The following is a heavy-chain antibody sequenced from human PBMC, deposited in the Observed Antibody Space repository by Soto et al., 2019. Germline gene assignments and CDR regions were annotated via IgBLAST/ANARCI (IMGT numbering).Heavy chain of an antibody. Sequence: EVQLVESGGGLVQPGGSLRLSCAASGFIFSSYDMHWVRQAPGKGLEWVSVIGPAGDTFYPGSVKGRFTISRENAKTYLCPQMNSLRAGATAVYYCARGLYYSASTSSSLGWLHGWATETTVTVSS. D-gene: IGHD3-22*01. CDR1: GFIFSSYD. V-gene: IGHV3-13*01. CDR3: ARGLYYSASTSSSLGWLHG. CDR2: IGPAGDT. J-gene: IGHJ6*04.